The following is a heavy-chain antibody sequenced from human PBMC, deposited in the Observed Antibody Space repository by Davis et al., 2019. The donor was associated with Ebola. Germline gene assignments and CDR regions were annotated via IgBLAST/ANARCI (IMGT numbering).Heavy chain of an antibody. J-gene: IGHJ3*02. CDR2: INRDGSTT. CDR1: GFTFSSYW. Sequence: GESLKISCAASGFTFSSYWMHWVRQAPGKGLVWVSCINRDGSTTTYADSVKGRFTISRDNTKNTLYLQMNSLRAEDTAVYYCAKDLYSSGWWGGAFDIWGQGTMVTVSS. D-gene: IGHD6-19*01. CDR3: AKDLYSSGWWGGAFDI. V-gene: IGHV3-74*03.